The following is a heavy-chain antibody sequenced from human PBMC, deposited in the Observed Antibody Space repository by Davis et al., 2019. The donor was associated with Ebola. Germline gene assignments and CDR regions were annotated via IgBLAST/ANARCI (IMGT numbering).Heavy chain of an antibody. Sequence: ASSVPVSCQASGYTFTSYAMHCVRQAPGQRLEWMGWINAGNGNTKYSQKFQCRVTITRDTSASTAYMELSSLRSEDTAVYYCARGSSKAYYYYGMDVWGQGTTVTVSS. CDR2: INAGNGNT. V-gene: IGHV1-3*01. CDR3: ARGSSKAYYYYGMDV. D-gene: IGHD6-6*01. J-gene: IGHJ6*02. CDR1: GYTFTSYA.